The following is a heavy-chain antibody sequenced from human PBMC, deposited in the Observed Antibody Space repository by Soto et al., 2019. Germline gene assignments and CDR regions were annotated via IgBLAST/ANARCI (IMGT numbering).Heavy chain of an antibody. CDR3: AWCAYGDNVDY. Sequence: QVQLVQSGAEVKKPGASVKVSCKASGYTFTSYDINWVRQATGQGLEWMGWMNTNSGNTGYAQKFQGRVTITRNTTISTAYMALRGLRSEDTAVYYFAWCAYGDNVDYWGQGTLVTVSS. CDR1: GYTFTSYD. V-gene: IGHV1-8*01. J-gene: IGHJ4*02. CDR2: MNTNSGNT. D-gene: IGHD4-17*01.